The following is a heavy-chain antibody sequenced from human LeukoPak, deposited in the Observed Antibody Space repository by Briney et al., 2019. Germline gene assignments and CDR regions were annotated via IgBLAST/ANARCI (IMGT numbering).Heavy chain of an antibody. V-gene: IGHV4-38-2*01. J-gene: IGHJ4*02. D-gene: IGHD1-1*01. CDR3: AGGAQPLDN. CDR2: IYHSAST. CDR1: GYSISSGYY. Sequence: PSETLSLTCAVSGYSISSGYYWGWIRQPPGKGPEWIGNIYHSASTYYNPSLKSRVTISVDTSKNQSSLKLSSVTAADTAVYYCAGGAQPLDNWGQGTLVTVSS.